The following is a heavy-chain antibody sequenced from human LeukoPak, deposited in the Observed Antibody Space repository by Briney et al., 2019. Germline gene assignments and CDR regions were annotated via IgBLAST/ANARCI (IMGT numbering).Heavy chain of an antibody. CDR1: GFTFSNAW. CDR2: IKSKTDGGTT. CDR3: AKGKSGSSVYYFDY. Sequence: GGSLRLSCAASGFTFSNAWMSWVRQAPGKGLEWVGRIKSKTDGGTTDYAAPVKGRFTISRDDSKNTLYLQMNSLKTEDTAVYYCAKGKSGSSVYYFDYWGQGTLVTVSS. J-gene: IGHJ4*02. V-gene: IGHV3-15*01. D-gene: IGHD1-26*01.